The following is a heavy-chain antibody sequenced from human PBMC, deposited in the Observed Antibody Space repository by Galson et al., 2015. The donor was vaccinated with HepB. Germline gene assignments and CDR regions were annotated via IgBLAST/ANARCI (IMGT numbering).Heavy chain of an antibody. CDR3: AREPPYDSSGYPSDY. Sequence: SLRLSCAASGFTFSSYSMNWVRQAPGKGLEWVSYISSSSSTIYYADSVKGRFTISRDNAKNSLYLQMNSLRDEDTAVYYCAREPPYDSSGYPSDYWGQGTLVTVSS. V-gene: IGHV3-48*02. CDR1: GFTFSSYS. J-gene: IGHJ4*02. CDR2: ISSSSSTI. D-gene: IGHD3-22*01.